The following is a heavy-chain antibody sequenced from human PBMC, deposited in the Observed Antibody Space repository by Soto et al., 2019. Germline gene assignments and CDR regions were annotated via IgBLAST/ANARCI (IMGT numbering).Heavy chain of an antibody. D-gene: IGHD1-1*01. CDR1: GFTFSSFS. V-gene: IGHV3-48*01. CDR3: ARDHNWGFDS. Sequence: EVQLVESGGGLIQPGGSLRLSCVTSGFTFSSFSMNWVRQAPGKGLEWLSYFRTSPSTIYYADSVKGRFTISTDSAKNSLFLQMDSLTAEDTAVYYCARDHNWGFDSWGQGALVIVSS. CDR2: FRTSPSTI. J-gene: IGHJ4*02.